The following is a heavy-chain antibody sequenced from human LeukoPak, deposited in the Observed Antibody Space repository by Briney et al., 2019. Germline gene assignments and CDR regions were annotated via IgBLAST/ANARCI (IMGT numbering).Heavy chain of an antibody. V-gene: IGHV3-30*02. CDR1: GFTFSSYG. J-gene: IGHJ4*02. CDR3: AKAGGGYSYGYMDY. D-gene: IGHD5-18*01. Sequence: GGSLRLSCAASGFTFSSYGMHWVRQAPGKGLEWVAFIRYDGSNKYYADSVKGRFTISRDNSKNTLYLQMNSLRAEDTAVYYCAKAGGGYSYGYMDYWGQGTLVTVSS. CDR2: IRYDGSNK.